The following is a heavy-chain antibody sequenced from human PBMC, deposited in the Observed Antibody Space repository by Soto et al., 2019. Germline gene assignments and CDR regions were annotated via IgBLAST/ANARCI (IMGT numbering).Heavy chain of an antibody. D-gene: IGHD2-15*01. V-gene: IGHV3-23*01. CDR2: ISAGSEGA. CDR1: GFTFSSHA. Sequence: EVQLLESGGGLVQPXXALRLSCAASGFTFSSHAMSWVRQAPGKGLEWISSISAGSEGAYYADSVKGRFTISRDNSNNTLYLQMNSLRAEDTAVYYCARDLWWYLHWGQGTLVTVSS. J-gene: IGHJ4*02. CDR3: ARDLWWYLH.